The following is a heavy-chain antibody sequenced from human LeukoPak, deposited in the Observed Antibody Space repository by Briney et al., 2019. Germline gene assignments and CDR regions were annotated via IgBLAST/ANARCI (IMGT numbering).Heavy chain of an antibody. CDR2: MSGSGGRT. D-gene: IGHD3-9*01. CDR1: GFTFSSSG. J-gene: IGHJ4*02. CDR3: AKGPYYNLLTGYPTRYPIDY. V-gene: IGHV3-23*01. Sequence: PGGTLRLSCAASGFTFSSSGMIWVRQAPGKGLEWVSAMSGSGGRTYHADSVKGRFTISRDNSKNTLFLQMNSLRAEDTAVYYCAKGPYYNLLTGYPTRYPIDYWGQGTLVTVSS.